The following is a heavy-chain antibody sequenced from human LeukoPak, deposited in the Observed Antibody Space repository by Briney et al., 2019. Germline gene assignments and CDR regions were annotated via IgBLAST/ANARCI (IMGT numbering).Heavy chain of an antibody. CDR3: TTELYGGPDN. V-gene: IGHV3-15*01. D-gene: IGHD3-10*01. J-gene: IGHJ4*02. CDR1: GFTVSSNY. CDR2: IISKANGGAT. Sequence: GGSLRLSCAASGFTVSSNYMSWVRQAPGKGLEWVGRIISKANGGATQYAAPVKGRFTISRDDSKRTLYLQMNSLKTEDTAVYYCTTELYGGPDNWGQGTLVTVSS.